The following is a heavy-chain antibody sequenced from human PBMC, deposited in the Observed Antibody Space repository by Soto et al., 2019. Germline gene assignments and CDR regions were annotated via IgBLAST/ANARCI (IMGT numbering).Heavy chain of an antibody. CDR1: GFTFSSYS. CDR2: ISSSSSYI. D-gene: IGHD3-3*01. V-gene: IGHV3-21*01. J-gene: IGHJ5*02. Sequence: GGSLRLSCAASGFTFSSYSMNWVRQAPGKGLEWVSSISSSSSYIYYADSVKGRFTISRDNAKNSLYLQMNSLRAEDTAVYYYARDRVFGVVIGINWFDPWGQGTLVTVSS. CDR3: ARDRVFGVVIGINWFDP.